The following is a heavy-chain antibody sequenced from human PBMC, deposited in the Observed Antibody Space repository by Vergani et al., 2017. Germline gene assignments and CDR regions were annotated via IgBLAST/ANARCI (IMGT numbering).Heavy chain of an antibody. V-gene: IGHV1-2*02. D-gene: IGHD4-17*01. Sequence: QVQLVQSGAEVKKPGASVKVSCKASGYTFTGYYMHWVRQAPGQGLEWMGWINPNSGGTNYAQKFQGRVTMTRDTSISTAYMELSRLRSDDTAVYYCARDTXDYGDYGGDAFDIWGQGTMVIVSS. J-gene: IGHJ3*02. CDR1: GYTFTGYY. CDR3: ARDTXDYGDYGGDAFDI. CDR2: INPNSGGT.